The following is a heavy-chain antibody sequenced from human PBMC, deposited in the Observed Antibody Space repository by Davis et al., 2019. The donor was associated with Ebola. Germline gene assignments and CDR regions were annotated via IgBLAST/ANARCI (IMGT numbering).Heavy chain of an antibody. CDR3: ARWRYYYYGMDV. Sequence: SVKVSCKASGYTFTSYGISWVRQAPGQGLEWMGRIIPILGIANYAQKFQGRVTITADKSTSTAYMELSSLRSEDTAVYYCARWRYYYYGMDVWGQGTTVTVSS. V-gene: IGHV1-69*04. CDR2: IIPILGIA. J-gene: IGHJ6*02. CDR1: GYTFTSYG.